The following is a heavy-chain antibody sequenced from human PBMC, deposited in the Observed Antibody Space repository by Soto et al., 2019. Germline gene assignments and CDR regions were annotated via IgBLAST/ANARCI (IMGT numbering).Heavy chain of an antibody. J-gene: IGHJ6*02. CDR2: IKSKTDGGTT. CDR1: GFTFSNAW. CDR3: TPTVVWGYDYVSTSDYGMDV. Sequence: EVQLVESGGGLVKPGGSLRLSCAASGFTFSNAWMSWVRQAPGKGLEWVGRIKSKTDGGTTDYAAPVKGRFTISRDDSKNTLYLQMNSLKTEDTAVYYCTPTVVWGYDYVSTSDYGMDVWGQGTTVTVSS. V-gene: IGHV3-15*01. D-gene: IGHD5-12*01.